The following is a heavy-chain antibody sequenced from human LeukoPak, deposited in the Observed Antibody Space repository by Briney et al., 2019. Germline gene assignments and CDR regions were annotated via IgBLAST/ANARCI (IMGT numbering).Heavy chain of an antibody. CDR2: MNSKTGGT. D-gene: IGHD2-15*01. Sequence: ASVKVSCKASQYTFTDYYIHWVRQAPGQGLEWMGWMNSKTGGTNSAQMFQDRVTMTRDTSINTAFMEVKRLTTDDTAVYYCARGVGTSWFDPWGQETPVTVSS. V-gene: IGHV1-2*02. CDR3: ARGVGTSWFDP. CDR1: QYTFTDYY. J-gene: IGHJ5*02.